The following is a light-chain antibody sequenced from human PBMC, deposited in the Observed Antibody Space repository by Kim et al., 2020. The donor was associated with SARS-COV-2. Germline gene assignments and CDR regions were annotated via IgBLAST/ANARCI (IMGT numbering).Light chain of an antibody. CDR1: QGIKTY. CDR2: DAS. J-gene: IGKJ1*01. CDR3: QQTYNTPVT. Sequence: ASVGDRVTITCRASQGIKTYLIWYQPKPGKPPKFLIYDASTLQSGVPSRFSGGGSGTDFTLTIRGLQPEDFATYYCQQTYNTPVTFGQGTKVDIK. V-gene: IGKV1-39*01.